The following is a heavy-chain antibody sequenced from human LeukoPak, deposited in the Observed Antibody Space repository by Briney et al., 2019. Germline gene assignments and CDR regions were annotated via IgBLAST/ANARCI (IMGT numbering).Heavy chain of an antibody. CDR3: AREILTGPAWDY. D-gene: IGHD2/OR15-2a*01. CDR2: INAGNGNT. V-gene: IGHV1-3*01. J-gene: IGHJ4*02. Sequence: ASVTVSCKASGYTFTNYAMDWVRQAPRQRLEWMGWINAGNGNTKYSQKFQGRVTITRDTSASTVYMELSSLRSEDTAVYYCAREILTGPAWDYWGQGTLVTVSS. CDR1: GYTFTNYA.